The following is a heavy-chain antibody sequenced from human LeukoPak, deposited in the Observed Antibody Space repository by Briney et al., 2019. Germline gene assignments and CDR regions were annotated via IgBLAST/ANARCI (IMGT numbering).Heavy chain of an antibody. CDR2: IYYSGST. V-gene: IGHV4-59*12. Sequence: SETLSLTCTVSGGSISSYYWSWIRQPPGKGLEWIGYIYYSGSTNYNPSLKSRVTISVDRSKNQFSLKLSSVTAADTAVYYCAREYCSSTSCYSYYYYYMDVWGKGTTVTVSS. CDR3: AREYCSSTSCYSYYYYYMDV. D-gene: IGHD2-2*01. J-gene: IGHJ6*03. CDR1: GGSISSYY.